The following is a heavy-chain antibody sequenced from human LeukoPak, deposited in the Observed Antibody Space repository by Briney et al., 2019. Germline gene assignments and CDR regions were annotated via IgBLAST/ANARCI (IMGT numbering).Heavy chain of an antibody. D-gene: IGHD7-27*01. V-gene: IGHV4-34*01. J-gene: IGHJ4*01. CDR2: INHSGST. CDR1: GGYFSSYY. Sequence: SETLSLTCSVYGGYFSSYYWSWIRQPPGKGLEWIGEINHSGSTNYNPSLKSRVTISVETSKNQFSLKLISVTAADTAVYYCASRKLGNDYWGQGTLVTVSS. CDR3: ASRKLGNDY.